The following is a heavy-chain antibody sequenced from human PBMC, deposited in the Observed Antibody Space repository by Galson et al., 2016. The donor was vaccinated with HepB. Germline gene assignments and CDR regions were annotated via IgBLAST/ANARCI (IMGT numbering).Heavy chain of an antibody. CDR3: ARHAPNEGSGWILYFDL. CDR2: IYYSGRT. D-gene: IGHD6-19*01. CDR1: GGSISSSSDY. J-gene: IGHJ2*01. Sequence: SETLSLTCTVSGGSISSSSDYWGWIRQPPGKGLEWIGSIYYSGRTYNNPSLRSRVSISVDTSKNQFSLKLSSVTAADTGVYYCARHAPNEGSGWILYFDLWDRGTLVTVSS. V-gene: IGHV4-39*01.